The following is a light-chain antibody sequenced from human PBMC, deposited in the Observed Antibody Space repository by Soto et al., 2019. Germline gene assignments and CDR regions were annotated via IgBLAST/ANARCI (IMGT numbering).Light chain of an antibody. CDR1: SSDVGSYNL. J-gene: IGLJ2*01. Sequence: QSALTQPASVSGSPGQSITISCTGTSSDVGSYNLVSWYQQHPGKAPKLMIYEGSKRPSGVSNRFSGSKSGNTASLTISGLQAEDVADYYCCSYAGSSTFHVVFGGGTKVTAL. CDR3: CSYAGSSTFHVV. CDR2: EGS. V-gene: IGLV2-23*03.